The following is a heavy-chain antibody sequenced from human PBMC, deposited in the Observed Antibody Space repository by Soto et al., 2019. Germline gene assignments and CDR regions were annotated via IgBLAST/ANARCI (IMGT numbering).Heavy chain of an antibody. D-gene: IGHD2-2*01. V-gene: IGHV1-46*03. CDR1: GYTYTSYY. Sequence: ASVKVSCKASGYTYTSYYMHWVRQAPGQGLEWMGIINPSGGSTSYAQKFQGRVTMTRDTSTSTVYMELSSLRSEDTAVYYCARAPARYCSSTSCHFDYWGQGTLVTVSS. CDR3: ARAPARYCSSTSCHFDY. J-gene: IGHJ4*02. CDR2: INPSGGST.